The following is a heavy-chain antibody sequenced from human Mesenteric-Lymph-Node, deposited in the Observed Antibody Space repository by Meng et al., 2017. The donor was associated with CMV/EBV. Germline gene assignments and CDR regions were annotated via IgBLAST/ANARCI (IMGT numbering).Heavy chain of an antibody. V-gene: IGHV3-23*01. CDR3: AKRMVQGVIKRPWTHRGALDV. D-gene: IGHD3-10*01. CDR2: ISGNADTT. CDR1: GFTFSFYA. Sequence: GESLKISCAASGFTFSFYAMTWVRQAPGKGLEWVSTISGNADTTYYADSVKGRFTISRDNSRDTLYLQMNSLRVEDTAIYYCAKRMVQGVIKRPWTHRGALDVWGQGTTVTVSS. J-gene: IGHJ6*02.